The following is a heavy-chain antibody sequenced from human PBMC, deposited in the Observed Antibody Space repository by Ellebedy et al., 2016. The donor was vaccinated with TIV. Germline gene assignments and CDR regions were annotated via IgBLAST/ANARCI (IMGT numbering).Heavy chain of an antibody. Sequence: SETLSLTXTVSGGSISSNNYYWGWIHQPPGKGLEWIGTISYRGYSYYNPSLNSRVTTSVDTSKNQFSLKLSSVTAADTAVYYCARSINGWYYYGLDVWGQGTTVTVSS. D-gene: IGHD6-19*01. CDR2: ISYRGYS. V-gene: IGHV4-39*07. CDR1: GGSISSNNYY. J-gene: IGHJ6*02. CDR3: ARSINGWYYYGLDV.